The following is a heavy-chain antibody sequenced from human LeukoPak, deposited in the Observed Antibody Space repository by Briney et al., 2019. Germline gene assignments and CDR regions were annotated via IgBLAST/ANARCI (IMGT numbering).Heavy chain of an antibody. J-gene: IGHJ4*02. CDR1: GYTFTIYG. V-gene: IGHV1-18*01. Sequence: ASVKVSCKASGYTFTIYGIRWVRQAPGQGLEWMGWISGYNGNTDCAHKLQGRVTMTTDTSTSTAYMELRSLRSDDTAVYYCARADCTSSSCYNNFDYWGQGTLVTVSA. CDR3: ARADCTSSSCYNNFDY. D-gene: IGHD2-2*02. CDR2: ISGYNGNT.